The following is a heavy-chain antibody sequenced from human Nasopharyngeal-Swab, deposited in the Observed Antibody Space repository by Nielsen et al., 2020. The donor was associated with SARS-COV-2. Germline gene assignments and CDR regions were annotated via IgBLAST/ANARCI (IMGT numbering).Heavy chain of an antibody. CDR2: IKEDGSEK. V-gene: IGHV3-7*01. J-gene: IGHJ6*02. Sequence: VREAPGKGLEWGADIKEDGSEKNYVDSVKGRFTISRDNAKNSLYLQMNSLRADDTAMYYCVRDTYCGGGSCYGYGMAVWGQGTTVTVSS. D-gene: IGHD2-15*01. CDR3: VRDTYCGGGSCYGYGMAV.